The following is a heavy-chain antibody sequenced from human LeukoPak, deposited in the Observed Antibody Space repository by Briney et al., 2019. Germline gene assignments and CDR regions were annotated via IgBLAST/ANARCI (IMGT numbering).Heavy chain of an antibody. V-gene: IGHV4-39*01. Sequence: SETLSLTCTVSGRSISRSSYYWGWIRQPPGKGLEWIGSIYYSGSTYYNPSLKSRVTISVDTSKNQFSLKLSSVTAADTAVYYCARHVIAAAGPGWFDPWGQGTLVTVSP. CDR2: IYYSGST. D-gene: IGHD6-13*01. J-gene: IGHJ5*02. CDR1: GRSISRSSYY. CDR3: ARHVIAAAGPGWFDP.